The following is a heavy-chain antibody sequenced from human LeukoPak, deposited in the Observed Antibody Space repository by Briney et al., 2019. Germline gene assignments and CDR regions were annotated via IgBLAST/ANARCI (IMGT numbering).Heavy chain of an antibody. CDR2: IRSKTNSYAT. CDR3: TRPYSSGWYETDAFDK. D-gene: IGHD6-19*01. Sequence: PGGSLRLSCAASGFTFSGSPMHWVRQASGRGLEWVGRIRSKTNSYATAYAASVKGRFTISRDDSKNRAYLQMNSLKTEDTAVYYCTRPYSSGWYETDAFDKWGQGTKVTVSS. V-gene: IGHV3-73*01. CDR1: GFTFSGSP. J-gene: IGHJ3*02.